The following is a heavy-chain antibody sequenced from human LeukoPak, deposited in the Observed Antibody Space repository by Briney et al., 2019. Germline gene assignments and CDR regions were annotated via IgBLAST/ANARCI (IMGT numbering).Heavy chain of an antibody. V-gene: IGHV3-48*01. CDR3: ARDGAYYDFWSGHSYFDY. D-gene: IGHD3-3*01. Sequence: PGGSLRLSCAASGFTFSSYSMNWVRQAPGKGLEWVSYISSSSSTIYYADSVKGRFTISRDNAKNSLYLQMNSLRAEDTAVYYCARDGAYYDFWSGHSYFDYWGQGTLVTVSS. CDR1: GFTFSSYS. J-gene: IGHJ4*02. CDR2: ISSSSSTI.